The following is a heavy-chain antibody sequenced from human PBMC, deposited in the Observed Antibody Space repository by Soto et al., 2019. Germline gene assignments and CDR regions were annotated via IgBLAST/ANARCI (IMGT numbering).Heavy chain of an antibody. CDR3: ARDRLKYSSSRGGYYYGMDV. J-gene: IGHJ6*02. D-gene: IGHD6-6*01. CDR2: IWYDGSNK. Sequence: PGGSLRLSCAASGFTFSNYGMHWVRQAPGKGLEWVAVIWYDGSNKYYADSVKGRFTISRDNSKNTLYLQMNSLRAEDTAVYYCARDRLKYSSSRGGYYYGMDVWGQGTTVTVSS. CDR1: GFTFSNYG. V-gene: IGHV3-33*08.